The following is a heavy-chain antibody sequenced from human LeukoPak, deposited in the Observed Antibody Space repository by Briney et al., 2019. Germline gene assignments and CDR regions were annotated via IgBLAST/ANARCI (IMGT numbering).Heavy chain of an antibody. Sequence: GLEGVANIKKDGSVISYVDSVQGRFIISRDNAKNSLYLQMNSLRVEDTAVYFCAGGNSMNVWGKGTAVTVSS. V-gene: IGHV3-7*03. CDR2: IKKDGSVI. CDR3: AGGNSMNV. D-gene: IGHD1/OR15-1a*01. J-gene: IGHJ6*04.